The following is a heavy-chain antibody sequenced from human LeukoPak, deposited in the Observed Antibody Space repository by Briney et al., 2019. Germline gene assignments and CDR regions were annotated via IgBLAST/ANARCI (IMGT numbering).Heavy chain of an antibody. V-gene: IGHV1-18*01. CDR3: ARITYYYDSSGYYPFDY. D-gene: IGHD3-22*01. CDR1: GYTFTSYG. J-gene: IGHJ4*02. CDR2: ISAYNGNT. Sequence: GASVKVSCKASGYTFTSYGISWVRQAPGQGLEWMGWISAYNGNTNYAQKLQGRVTMTTDTSTSTAYMELRSLRSDDTAVYYCARITYYYDSSGYYPFDYWGQGTLVTVSS.